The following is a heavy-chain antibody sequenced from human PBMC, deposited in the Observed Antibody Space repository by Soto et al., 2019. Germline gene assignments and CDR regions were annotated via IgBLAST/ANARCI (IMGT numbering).Heavy chain of an antibody. CDR3: ASWWFGEFFDY. J-gene: IGHJ4*02. D-gene: IGHD3-10*01. V-gene: IGHV4-30-4*01. Sequence: QVQLQESGPGLVKPSQTLSLTCTVSGGSISSGDYYWSWIRQPPGKGLEWIGYIYYSGSTYYNPSLKSRVTIAVDTSKNLFSLKLRSVTAADTAVYYCASWWFGEFFDYWGQGTLVTVSS. CDR2: IYYSGST. CDR1: GGSISSGDYY.